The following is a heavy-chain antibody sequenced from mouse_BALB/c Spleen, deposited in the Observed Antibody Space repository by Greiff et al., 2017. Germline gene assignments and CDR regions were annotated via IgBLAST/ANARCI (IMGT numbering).Heavy chain of an antibody. CDR1: GFTFSSYY. D-gene: IGHD4-1*01. CDR3: ARQKTGYYFDY. Sequence: EVKLVESGGGLVKLGGSLKLSCAASGFTFSSYYMSWVRQTPEKRLELVAAINSNGGSTYYPDTVKGRFTISRDNAKNTLYLQMSSLKSEDTALYYCARQKTGYYFDYWGQGTTLTVSS. V-gene: IGHV5-6-2*01. J-gene: IGHJ2*01. CDR2: INSNGGST.